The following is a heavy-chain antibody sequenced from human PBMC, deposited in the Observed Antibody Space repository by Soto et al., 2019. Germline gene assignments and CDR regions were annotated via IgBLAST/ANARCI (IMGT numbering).Heavy chain of an antibody. J-gene: IGHJ4*02. Sequence: QVQLVQSGAEVKKPGASVKVSCKASGYTFTTYYMHWVRQAPGQGLEWMGIISPDGGRTSYAQKFLGGVTMTRDTSPSTFYMGLCIRGFEYRALYTFATVFPGLYWGQGTLVTVPS. CDR3: ATVFPGLY. V-gene: IGHV1-46*01. CDR1: GYTFTTYY. CDR2: ISPDGGRT.